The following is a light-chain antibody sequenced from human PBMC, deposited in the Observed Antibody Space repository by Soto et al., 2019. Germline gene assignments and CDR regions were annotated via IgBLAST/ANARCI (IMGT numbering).Light chain of an antibody. V-gene: IGKV1-9*01. Sequence: DIQLTQSPSFLSASVGDRVTITCRASKAIASFLAWYQQKPGEAPKLLIYSATTLQSGVPSRFSGSRSGPAYTLTISSLQPEDFATYYCQQLNSYPYTFAQGTKLEIK. CDR2: SAT. CDR3: QQLNSYPYT. CDR1: KAIASF. J-gene: IGKJ2*01.